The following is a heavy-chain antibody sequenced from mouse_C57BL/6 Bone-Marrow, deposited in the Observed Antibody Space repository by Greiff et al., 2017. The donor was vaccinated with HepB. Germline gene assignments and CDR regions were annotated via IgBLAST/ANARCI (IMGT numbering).Heavy chain of an antibody. D-gene: IGHD1-1*01. J-gene: IGHJ3*01. Sequence: EVKLVESGPGMVKPSQSLSLTCTVTGYSITSGYDWHWIRHFPGNKLEWMGYISYSGSTNYNPSLKSRISITHDTSKNHFFLKLNSVTTEDTATYYCARGRDYGSSYTWFAYWGQGTLVTVSA. CDR2: ISYSGST. CDR3: ARGRDYGSSYTWFAY. CDR1: GYSITSGYD. V-gene: IGHV3-1*01.